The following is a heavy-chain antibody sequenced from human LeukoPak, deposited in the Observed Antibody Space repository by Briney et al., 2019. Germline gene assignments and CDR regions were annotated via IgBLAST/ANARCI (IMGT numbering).Heavy chain of an antibody. CDR1: GDSISSLH. D-gene: IGHD6-13*01. J-gene: IGHJ5*02. CDR3: ARQPGIAAAPDNWFDP. V-gene: IGHV4-59*08. CDR2: TYNSGST. Sequence: PSETLSLTCTVSGDSISSLHWSWIRQPPGKRLEWIGSTYNSGSTNYNPSLKSRVTISVDTSKNQFSLKLSSVTAADTAVYYCARQPGIAAAPDNWFDPWGQGTLVTVSS.